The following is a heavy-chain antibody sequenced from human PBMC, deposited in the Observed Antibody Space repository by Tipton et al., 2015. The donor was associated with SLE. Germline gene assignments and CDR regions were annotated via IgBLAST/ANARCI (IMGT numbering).Heavy chain of an antibody. CDR1: GESFSGYY. D-gene: IGHD7-27*01. Sequence: LRLSCAVYGESFSGYYWSWIRQPPGKGLEWIGEINHSGSTNYNPSLKSRVTISVDTSKNQFSLKLSSVTAADTAVYYCAGGSLTGDFDYWGQGTLVTVSS. V-gene: IGHV4-34*01. CDR2: INHSGST. J-gene: IGHJ4*02. CDR3: AGGSLTGDFDY.